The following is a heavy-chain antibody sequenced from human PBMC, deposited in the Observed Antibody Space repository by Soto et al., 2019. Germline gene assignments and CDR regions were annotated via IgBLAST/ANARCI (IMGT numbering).Heavy chain of an antibody. J-gene: IGHJ4*02. D-gene: IGHD3-10*01. V-gene: IGHV3-74*01. CDR3: ARDRSLWFRDY. CDR1: GFTFSNYW. CDR2: INSDGSAT. Sequence: EVQLVESGGDLVQPGGSLRLSCAASGFTFSNYWMHWVRQAPGKGLVWVSRINSDGSATTYADSVKGRFTISRDNANDTLYLQMNSLSAEDTAVYYCARDRSLWFRDYCGQRTLVTVSS.